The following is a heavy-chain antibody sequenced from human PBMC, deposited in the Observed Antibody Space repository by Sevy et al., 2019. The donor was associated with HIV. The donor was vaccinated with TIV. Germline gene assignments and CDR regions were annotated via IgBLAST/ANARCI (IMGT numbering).Heavy chain of an antibody. D-gene: IGHD3-3*01. CDR2: ISSSGSGT. CDR1: GFTFRGSA. Sequence: GGSLRFSCSASGFTFRGSALHWVRQAPGKGLEYVSVISSSGSGTYYAESVKGRFTISRDNSKNTLYLQMRSLRTEDTAVYYCVKDSIFYDSSSGYRPFYYYGMDVWGQGTSVTVSS. CDR3: VKDSIFYDSSSGYRPFYYYGMDV. V-gene: IGHV3-64D*09. J-gene: IGHJ6*02.